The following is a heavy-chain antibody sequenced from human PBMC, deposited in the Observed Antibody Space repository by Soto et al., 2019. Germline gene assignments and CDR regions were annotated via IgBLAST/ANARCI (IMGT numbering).Heavy chain of an antibody. Sequence: QVQLVQSGAEVKKPGSSVKVSCKASGGTFSSYAISWVRQAPGQGLEWMGGIIPIFGTANYAQKFQGRVTXPTXXSXCTAYMELSSLRSEDTAVYYCAFHVPAAGYYYGMDVWGQGTTVTVSS. CDR1: GGTFSSYA. CDR3: AFHVPAAGYYYGMDV. D-gene: IGHD2-2*01. J-gene: IGHJ6*02. V-gene: IGHV1-69*05. CDR2: IIPIFGTA.